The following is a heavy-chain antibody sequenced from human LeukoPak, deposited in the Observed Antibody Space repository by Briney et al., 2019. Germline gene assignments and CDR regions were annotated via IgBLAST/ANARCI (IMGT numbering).Heavy chain of an antibody. V-gene: IGHV3-23*01. CDR2: VIASGAAT. D-gene: IGHD4-17*01. Sequence: GGSLRLSCAASGFIFRIYGMHWVRQAPGKGLEWVSAVIASGAATYYADSVKGRFTISRDNSKNTVSLQMNSLRAEDTAVYCCAKGDYGDYAFDYWGRGILVTVSS. CDR3: AKGDYGDYAFDY. CDR1: GFIFRIYG. J-gene: IGHJ4*02.